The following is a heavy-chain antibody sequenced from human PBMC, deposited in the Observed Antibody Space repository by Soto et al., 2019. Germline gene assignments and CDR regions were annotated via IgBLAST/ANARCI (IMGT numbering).Heavy chain of an antibody. Sequence: EVQLVESGGGLVQPGGSLRLSCAASGFTFNNYWMTWVCQAPGKGLEWVANINLDGSETYYVDSVKGRFSISRDNAKNSLYLQMNSLRAEDTAVYYCARARIDYWGQGILVTVSS. CDR1: GFTFNNYW. V-gene: IGHV3-7*01. J-gene: IGHJ4*02. CDR2: INLDGSET. CDR3: ARARIDY.